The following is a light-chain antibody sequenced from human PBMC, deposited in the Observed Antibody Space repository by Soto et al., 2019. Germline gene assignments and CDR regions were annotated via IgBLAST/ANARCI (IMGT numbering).Light chain of an antibody. Sequence: DIVMTQSTDSLAVSLGERANINCKSSQSVFYSSNNKNYVAWYQQRPGQPPKLLFYWTSTRESGVPDRLRGSGSGTAFTLTITSLQAEDVAVYYCQQYYTTPYSFGQGTKLEIK. CDR1: QSVFYSSNNKNY. CDR3: QQYYTTPYS. V-gene: IGKV4-1*01. CDR2: WTS. J-gene: IGKJ2*01.